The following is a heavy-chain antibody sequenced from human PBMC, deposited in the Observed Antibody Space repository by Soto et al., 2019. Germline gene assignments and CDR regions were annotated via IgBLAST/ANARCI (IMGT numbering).Heavy chain of an antibody. CDR3: ARVSPGGDYFDP. V-gene: IGHV4-31*03. CDR2: IYYSGST. CDR1: GVSISSGGYY. J-gene: IGHJ5*02. D-gene: IGHD2-21*02. Sequence: SETLSLTCTFSGVSISSGGYYLSWIRQHPGKGLEWIGYIYYSGSTYYNPSLKSRVTISVDTSKNQFSLKLSSVTAADTAVYYCARVSPGGDYFDPWGQGTLVTVSS.